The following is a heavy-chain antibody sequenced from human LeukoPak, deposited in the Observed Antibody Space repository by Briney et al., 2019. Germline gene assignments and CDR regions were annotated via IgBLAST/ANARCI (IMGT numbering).Heavy chain of an antibody. Sequence: GGSLRLSCAASGFTFSSYGMHWVRQAPGKGLEWVAVIWYDASNKYYADSVKGRFTISRDNSKNTLYLQMNSLRAEDTAVYYCAREYYGSGSYYNPGMDVWGQGTTVTVSS. CDR2: IWYDASNK. CDR3: AREYYGSGSYYNPGMDV. V-gene: IGHV3-33*01. D-gene: IGHD3-10*01. J-gene: IGHJ6*02. CDR1: GFTFSSYG.